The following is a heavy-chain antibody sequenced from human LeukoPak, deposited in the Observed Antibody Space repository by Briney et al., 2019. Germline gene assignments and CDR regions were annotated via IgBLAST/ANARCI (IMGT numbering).Heavy chain of an antibody. CDR3: TRGPAAIDN. CDR1: GGSFSGYY. V-gene: IGHV4-34*01. D-gene: IGHD6-13*01. CDR2: INHSGST. Sequence: PSETLSLTCAVYGGSFSGYYWSWIRQPPGKGLEWIGEINHSGSTNYNPSLKSRVTISVDTSKNQFSLKLSSVTPEDTAVYYCTRGPAAIDNWGQGKLVTISS. J-gene: IGHJ4*02.